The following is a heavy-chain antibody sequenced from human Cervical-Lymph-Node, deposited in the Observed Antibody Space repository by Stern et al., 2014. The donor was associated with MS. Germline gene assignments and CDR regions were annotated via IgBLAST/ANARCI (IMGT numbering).Heavy chain of an antibody. V-gene: IGHV1-69*01. J-gene: IGHJ5*02. D-gene: IGHD3/OR15-3a*01. CDR3: VGPDFHL. CDR2: IIPIFGP. Sequence: VQLVQSGAEVKRPGSSVRVSCEVFGGTFSSTGINWVRQAPGRGLEWVGGIIPIFGPKYAPEFLGTVTISADESASTAYLDFRSLISADTAVFYCVGPDFHLWGQGTLVTVSS. CDR1: GGTFSSTG.